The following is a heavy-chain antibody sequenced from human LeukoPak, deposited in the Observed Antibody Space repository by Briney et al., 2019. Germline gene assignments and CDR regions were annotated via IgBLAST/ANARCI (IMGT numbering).Heavy chain of an antibody. V-gene: IGHV3-33*08. CDR2: IWYDGSNK. Sequence: GGSLRLSCAASGFTFRGYSMNWVRQAPGKGLEWVAVIWYDGSNKYYADSVKGRFTISRDNSKNTLYLQMNSLRADDTAVYYCAGSIAVAGTIDYWGQGTLVTVSS. J-gene: IGHJ4*02. CDR1: GFTFRGYS. D-gene: IGHD6-19*01. CDR3: AGSIAVAGTIDY.